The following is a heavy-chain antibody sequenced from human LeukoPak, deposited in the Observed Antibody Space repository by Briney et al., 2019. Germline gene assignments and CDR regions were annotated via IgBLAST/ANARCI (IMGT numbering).Heavy chain of an antibody. J-gene: IGHJ4*02. CDR1: GYTFTSYD. D-gene: IGHD6-19*01. CDR2: VNPNSGNT. CDR3: ARAPEEPGIAVAGFDY. V-gene: IGHV1-8*01. Sequence: ASVKVSCKASGYTFTSYDINWVRQATGQGLEWMGWVNPNSGNTGYAQKFQGRVTMTRNTSISTAYMELSSLRSEDTAVYYCARAPEEPGIAVAGFDYWGQGTLVTVSS.